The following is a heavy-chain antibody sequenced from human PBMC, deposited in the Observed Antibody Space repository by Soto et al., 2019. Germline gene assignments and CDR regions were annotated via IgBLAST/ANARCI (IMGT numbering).Heavy chain of an antibody. CDR3: AREVPSRYFDL. Sequence: QVRLQQWGAGLLKPSETLPLTCAVYGGSFSDYYWSWVRQPPGKGLEWIGEINHSGSTNDNPSLKSRGTIPVDTAKNQFPLELKSVSAAEPAVYYCAREVPSRYFDLWGRGTPVTVSS. D-gene: IGHD3-10*01. CDR1: GGSFSDYY. J-gene: IGHJ2*01. CDR2: INHSGST. V-gene: IGHV4-34*01.